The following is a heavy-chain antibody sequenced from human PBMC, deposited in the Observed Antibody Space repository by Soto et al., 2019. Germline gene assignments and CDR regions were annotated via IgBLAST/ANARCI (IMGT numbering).Heavy chain of an antibody. D-gene: IGHD3-22*01. CDR2: IIPIFGTA. V-gene: IGHV1-69*13. CDR3: ARGASSGYYSWFDP. J-gene: IGHJ5*02. Sequence: SVKVSCKASGGTFSSYAISWVRQAPGQGLEWMGGIIPIFGTANYAQKFQGRVTITADESTSTAYMELSSLRSEDTAVYYCARGASSGYYSWFDPWGQGTLVTVSS. CDR1: GGTFSSYA.